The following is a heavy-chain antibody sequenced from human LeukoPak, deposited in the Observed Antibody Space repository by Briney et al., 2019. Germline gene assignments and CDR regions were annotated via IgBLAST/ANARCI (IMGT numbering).Heavy chain of an antibody. CDR1: GYTFTGYY. J-gene: IGHJ4*02. CDR2: INPNSGGT. Sequence: GASVKVSCKASGYTFTGYYMHWVRQAPGQGLEWMGWINPNSGGTNYAQKFQGRVTMTRDTSISIAYMELSRLRSDDTAVYYCARSLYYDFWMFDYWGQGTLVTVSS. CDR3: ARSLYYDFWMFDY. V-gene: IGHV1-2*02. D-gene: IGHD3-3*01.